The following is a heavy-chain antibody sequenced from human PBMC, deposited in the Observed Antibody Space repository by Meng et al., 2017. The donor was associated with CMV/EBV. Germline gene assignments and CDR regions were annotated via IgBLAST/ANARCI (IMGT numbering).Heavy chain of an antibody. V-gene: IGHV1-8*01. Sequence: ASVKVSCKASGYTFTSYDINWVRQATGQGLEWMGWINPNSGNTGYAQKFQGRVTMTRNTSISTAYMELSSLRSEDTAVYYCAREGRGYSYGYYYYYGMDVWGQGTTVTVSS. D-gene: IGHD5-18*01. CDR3: AREGRGYSYGYYYYYGMDV. J-gene: IGHJ6*02. CDR1: GYTFTSYD. CDR2: INPNSGNT.